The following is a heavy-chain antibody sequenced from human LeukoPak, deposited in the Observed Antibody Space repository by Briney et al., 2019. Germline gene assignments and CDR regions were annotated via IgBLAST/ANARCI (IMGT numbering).Heavy chain of an antibody. CDR3: ARVSSLAVAGFFDY. Sequence: PGGSLRLSCAASGFTFSSYWMNWVRQAPGKGLEWMANIKQDGSEKDYVDSVKGRFTISRDNAKNSLYLQMNSLRAEDTAVYYCARVSSLAVAGFFDYWGQGILVTVSS. V-gene: IGHV3-7*01. J-gene: IGHJ4*02. D-gene: IGHD6-19*01. CDR1: GFTFSSYW. CDR2: IKQDGSEK.